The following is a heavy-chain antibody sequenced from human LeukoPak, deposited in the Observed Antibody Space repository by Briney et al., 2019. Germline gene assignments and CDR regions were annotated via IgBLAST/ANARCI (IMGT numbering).Heavy chain of an antibody. V-gene: IGHV4-31*01. CDR3: ARVPMTTVTYSDY. D-gene: IGHD4-17*01. Sequence: PSETLSLTCTVSGGSISSGGYYWSWIRQHPGKGLEWIGYIYYSGSTYYNPSLKSQVTISVDTSKNQFSLKLSSVTAADTAVYYCARVPMTTVTYSDYWGQGTLVTVSS. J-gene: IGHJ4*02. CDR1: GGSISSGGYY. CDR2: IYYSGST.